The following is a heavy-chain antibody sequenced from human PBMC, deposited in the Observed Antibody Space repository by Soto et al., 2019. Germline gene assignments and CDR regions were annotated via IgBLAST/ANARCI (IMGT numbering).Heavy chain of an antibody. D-gene: IGHD2-15*01. CDR3: ERGARMRITAVIGRADYCHGLAL. Sequence: QVQLQQWGAGLLKPSETLSLNCAVYGGSFSGYYWSLIRQPPGKGLEWIGEISHRGTINYNPSLTSRVTLSVDTANSQFSLKLTSVAAADTAVFSCERGARMRITAVIGRADYCHGLALWGPGTAVTVSS. J-gene: IGHJ6*02. CDR2: ISHRGTI. CDR1: GGSFSGYY. V-gene: IGHV4-34*01.